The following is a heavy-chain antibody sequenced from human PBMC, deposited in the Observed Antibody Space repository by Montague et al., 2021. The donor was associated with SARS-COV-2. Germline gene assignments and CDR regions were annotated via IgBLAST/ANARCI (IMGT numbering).Heavy chain of an antibody. V-gene: IGHV2-5*01. D-gene: IGHD3-9*01. CDR3: AHLIRYYDIFTGIPFDD. CDR1: GFSLSTPNVG. Sequence: PALVKPTQTLTLTCTFSGFSLSTPNVGVAWIRQPPGKALEWLAVIYSNGDKRYSPSLQRRLTITKDTSRNQVVVSLTNVDPLDTATYYCAHLIRYYDIFTGIPFDDWGQGTQGPGSS. CDR2: IYSNGDK. J-gene: IGHJ4*02.